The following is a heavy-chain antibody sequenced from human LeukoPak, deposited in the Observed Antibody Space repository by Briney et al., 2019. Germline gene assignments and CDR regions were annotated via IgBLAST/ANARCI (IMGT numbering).Heavy chain of an antibody. V-gene: IGHV4-59*11. CDR2: IHNSGST. Sequence: SETLSLTCTVSGGSMSNLYWSWIRQPPGKGLEWIGYIHNSGSTSYNPSLKSRVTISVDRSKNQFSLKLSSVTAADTAVYYCATLGVRGYSGYDDYWGQGTLVTVSS. CDR1: GGSMSNLY. J-gene: IGHJ4*02. D-gene: IGHD5-12*01. CDR3: ATLGVRGYSGYDDY.